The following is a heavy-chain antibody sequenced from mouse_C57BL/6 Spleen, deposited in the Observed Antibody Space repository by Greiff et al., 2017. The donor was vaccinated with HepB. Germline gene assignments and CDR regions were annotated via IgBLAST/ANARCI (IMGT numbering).Heavy chain of an antibody. CDR3: ARFHYYYGSSYEGYAMDY. CDR1: GYTFTSYW. V-gene: IGHV1-69*01. Sequence: VQLQQSGAELVMPGASVKLSCKASGYTFTSYWMHWVKQRPGQGLEWIGEIDPSDSYTNYNQKFKGKSTLTVDKSSSTAYMQLSSLTSEDSAVYYCARFHYYYGSSYEGYAMDYWGQGTSVTVSS. D-gene: IGHD1-1*01. J-gene: IGHJ4*01. CDR2: IDPSDSYT.